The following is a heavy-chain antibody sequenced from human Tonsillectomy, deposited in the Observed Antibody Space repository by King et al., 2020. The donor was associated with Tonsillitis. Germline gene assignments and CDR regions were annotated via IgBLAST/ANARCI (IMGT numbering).Heavy chain of an antibody. Sequence: EVQLVESGGGLVQPGGSLRLSCAASGFTFSSYAMSWVRQAPGKGLEWVSGISNSGGNTYYADSVKGRFTISRDNSKNTLYLQMNSRRAGDTAAYYCAKDGHSSGWYYFDYWGQGTLVTVSS. CDR1: GFTFSSYA. CDR2: ISNSGGNT. D-gene: IGHD6-19*01. CDR3: AKDGHSSGWYYFDY. J-gene: IGHJ4*02. V-gene: IGHV3-23*04.